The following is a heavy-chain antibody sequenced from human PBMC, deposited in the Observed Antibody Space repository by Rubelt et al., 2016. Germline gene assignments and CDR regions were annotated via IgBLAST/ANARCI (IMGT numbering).Heavy chain of an antibody. CDR3: AKGTGPRRGGTDY. Sequence: EVQLLESGGGLVQPGGSLRLSCAASGFTFSSYAMSWVRQAPGKGLEWVSAISGSGGSTYDADSVKGRFTISRDNAKNTLYLQMNSLRAEDTAVYYCAKGTGPRRGGTDYWGQGTLVTVSS. J-gene: IGHJ4*02. CDR1: GFTFSSYA. V-gene: IGHV3-23*01. D-gene: IGHD3/OR15-3a*01. CDR2: ISGSGGST.